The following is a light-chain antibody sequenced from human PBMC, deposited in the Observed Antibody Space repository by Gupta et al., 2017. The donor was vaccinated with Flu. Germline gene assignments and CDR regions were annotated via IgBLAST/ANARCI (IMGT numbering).Light chain of an antibody. CDR1: SGHSSYA. Sequence: SGHSSYAIAWHQQQPEKGPRFLMKLNSDGSHSKGDGIPDRFSGSSSGAERYLTISSLQSEDEADYYCQTWGTGIVVFGGGTKLTVL. CDR2: LNSDGSH. V-gene: IGLV4-69*01. CDR3: QTWGTGIVV. J-gene: IGLJ2*01.